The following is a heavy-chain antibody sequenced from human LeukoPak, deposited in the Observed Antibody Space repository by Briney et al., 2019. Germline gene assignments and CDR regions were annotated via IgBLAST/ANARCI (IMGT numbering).Heavy chain of an antibody. CDR2: INSDGSST. Sequence: GGSLRLSCADSGFTFSSYWMHWVRQTPGKGLVWVSRINSDGSSTSYADSVKGRFTISRDNAKNTLFLQMNSLRVEDTAVYYRARVPRELFGLDYWGQGTLVTVSS. J-gene: IGHJ4*02. D-gene: IGHD1-7*01. CDR3: ARVPRELFGLDY. V-gene: IGHV3-74*01. CDR1: GFTFSSYW.